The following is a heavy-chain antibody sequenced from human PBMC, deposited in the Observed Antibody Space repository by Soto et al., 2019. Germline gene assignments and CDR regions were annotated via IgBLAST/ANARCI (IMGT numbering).Heavy chain of an antibody. V-gene: IGHV4-59*08. CDR2: IYYSGRT. D-gene: IGHD3-9*01. J-gene: IGHJ4*02. CDR3: ARHVYGDDILTGPFDY. CDR1: SGSISSYY. Sequence: SETLSLTCTVSSGSISSYYWSWIRQPPGKGLEWIGYIYYSGRTNYNPSLKSRVTISVDTSKNQFSLKLSSVTAADTAVYYCARHVYGDDILTGPFDYWGQGTLVTVSS.